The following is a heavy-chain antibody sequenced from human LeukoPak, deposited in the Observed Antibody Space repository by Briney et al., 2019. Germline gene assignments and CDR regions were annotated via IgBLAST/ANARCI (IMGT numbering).Heavy chain of an antibody. J-gene: IGHJ5*02. D-gene: IGHD6-6*01. CDR1: GFTFDDYG. CDR2: INWNGGST. Sequence: GGSLRLSCAASGFTFDDYGMSWVRQAPGKGLEWVSGINWNGGSTGYADSVKGRFTISRDNAKNSLYLQMNSLRAEDTALYHCARSVKLYSSSYNWFDPWGQGTLVTVSS. CDR3: ARSVKLYSSSYNWFDP. V-gene: IGHV3-20*01.